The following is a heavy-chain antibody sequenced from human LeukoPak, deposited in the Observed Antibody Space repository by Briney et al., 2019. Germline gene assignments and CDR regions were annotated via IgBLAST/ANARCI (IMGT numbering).Heavy chain of an antibody. D-gene: IGHD6-19*01. V-gene: IGHV4-39*07. J-gene: IGHJ5*02. CDR2: IFYSGST. Sequence: SETLSLTCTVSGGSISTSNYYWGWIRQPPGKGLEWIGNIFYSGSTYYSPSLKSRVTISVDTSKNQFSLKLSSVTAADTAVYYCARDYHRSSGWFDPWGQGTLVTVSS. CDR1: GGSISTSNYY. CDR3: ARDYHRSSGWFDP.